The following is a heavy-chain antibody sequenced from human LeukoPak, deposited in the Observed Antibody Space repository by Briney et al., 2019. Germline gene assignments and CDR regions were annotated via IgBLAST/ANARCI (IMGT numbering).Heavy chain of an antibody. Sequence: SETLSLTCTVSGGSISSYYWGWIRQPPGKGLEWIGYIYYSGSTNYNPSLKSRVTISVDTSKNQFSLKLSSVTAADTAVYYCAKEGGGYDDDVWESFIYHWGQGPLVTVSS. CDR1: GGSISSYY. D-gene: IGHD3-16*01. J-gene: IGHJ5*02. CDR2: IYYSGST. V-gene: IGHV4-59*01. CDR3: AKEGGGYDDDVWESFIYH.